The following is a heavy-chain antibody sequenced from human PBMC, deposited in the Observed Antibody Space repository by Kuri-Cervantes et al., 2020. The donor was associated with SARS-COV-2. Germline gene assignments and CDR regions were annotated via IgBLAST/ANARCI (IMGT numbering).Heavy chain of an antibody. Sequence: ASVKVSCKASGYTFSNYGFSWVRQAPGQGLEWMGWVSSYTGNTDYAQKFLGRITMTADKSTTTADLELRSLRSDDTAVYYCARVNRDVPFRTLAYWGQGARVTVSS. J-gene: IGHJ4*02. D-gene: IGHD3/OR15-3a*01. CDR3: ARVNRDVPFRTLAY. V-gene: IGHV1-18*01. CDR2: VSSYTGNT. CDR1: GYTFSNYG.